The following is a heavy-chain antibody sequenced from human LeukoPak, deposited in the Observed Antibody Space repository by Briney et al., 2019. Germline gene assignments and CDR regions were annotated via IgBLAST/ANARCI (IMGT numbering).Heavy chain of an antibody. V-gene: IGHV3-7*01. Sequence: GGSLRLSCAASGFTFSIHWMSWVLQAPGKGLEWVASIKQDGSEKYSVDSVKGRLTISRDNAKNSLYLQMNSLRAEDTAVYYCARERDLLYDSFDIWGQGTMVTVSS. CDR2: IKQDGSEK. D-gene: IGHD1-26*01. CDR3: ARERDLLYDSFDI. J-gene: IGHJ3*02. CDR1: GFTFSIHW.